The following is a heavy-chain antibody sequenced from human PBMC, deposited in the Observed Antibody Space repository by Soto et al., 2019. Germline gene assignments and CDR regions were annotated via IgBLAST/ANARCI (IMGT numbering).Heavy chain of an antibody. V-gene: IGHV1-18*04. J-gene: IGHJ6*02. CDR2: ISVKNGNT. D-gene: IGHD2-2*01. CDR1: GYTFISHC. CDR3: ARVSSSIVVVPDYGMDV. Sequence: QVQLVQSGAEVKKPGASVKVSCKASGYTFISHCITWVRQAPGQGLEWMGWISVKNGNTKYAQKVQDRVTMTTDTSTSTAYLEVRSLRSDDTAVYYCARVSSSIVVVPDYGMDVWGQGTTVTVSS.